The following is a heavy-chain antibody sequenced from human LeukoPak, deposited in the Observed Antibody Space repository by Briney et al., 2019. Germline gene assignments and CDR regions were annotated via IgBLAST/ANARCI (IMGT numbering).Heavy chain of an antibody. CDR2: FDPEDGET. Sequence: GASVKVSCKVSGYTLTELSMHWVRQAPGKGLEWMGGFDPEDGETIYTQKFQGRVTMTEDTSTDTAYMELSSLRSEDTAVYYCASQGSYYYYMDVWGKGTTVTVSS. J-gene: IGHJ6*03. V-gene: IGHV1-24*01. CDR3: ASQGSYYYYMDV. CDR1: GYTLTELS.